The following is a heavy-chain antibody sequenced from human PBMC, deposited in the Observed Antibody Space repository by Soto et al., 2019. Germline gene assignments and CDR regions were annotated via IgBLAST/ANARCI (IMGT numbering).Heavy chain of an antibody. CDR1: GGCVCSSY. Sequence: PSVTPELTCAVCGGCVCSSYGSWLRQLRGKGFEWLGYIYYSGRNNYHPSLKSRVSILVDTSKNQCSLKLRSVTAADTAVYYCARVNKEADIAAALEVYYFDYAGQGTLVTDSS. J-gene: IGHJ4*02. V-gene: IGHV4-59*08. CDR2: IYYSGRN. D-gene: IGHD6-13*01. CDR3: ARVNKEADIAAALEVYYFDY.